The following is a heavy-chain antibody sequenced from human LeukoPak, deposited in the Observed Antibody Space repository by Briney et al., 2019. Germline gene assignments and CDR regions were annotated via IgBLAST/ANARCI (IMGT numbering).Heavy chain of an antibody. CDR1: GGSFSGYY. D-gene: IGHD6-19*01. CDR3: ARLPGWYSSGWLDY. J-gene: IGHJ4*02. V-gene: IGHV4-34*01. CDR2: INHSGST. Sequence: SETLSLTCAVYGGSFSGYYWSWIRQPPGKGLEWIGEINHSGSTNYNPSLKSRVTISVDTSKNQFSLKLSSVTAADTAVYYCARLPGWYSSGWLDYWGQRTLVTVSS.